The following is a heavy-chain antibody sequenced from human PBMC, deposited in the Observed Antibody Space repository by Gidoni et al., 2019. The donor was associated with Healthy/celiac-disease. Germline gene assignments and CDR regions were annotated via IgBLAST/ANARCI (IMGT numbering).Heavy chain of an antibody. CDR3: ARSYIVGATTRAFDI. J-gene: IGHJ3*02. CDR2: IYYSGST. V-gene: IGHV4-39*01. CDR1: GGSISSSSYY. Sequence: QLQLQESGPGLVKPSETLSLTCTVCGGSISSSSYYWGWLRQPPGKGLEWIGSIYYSGSTYYNPSLKSRVTISVDTSKNQFSLKLSSVTAADTAVYYCARSYIVGATTRAFDIWGQGTMVTVSS. D-gene: IGHD1-26*01.